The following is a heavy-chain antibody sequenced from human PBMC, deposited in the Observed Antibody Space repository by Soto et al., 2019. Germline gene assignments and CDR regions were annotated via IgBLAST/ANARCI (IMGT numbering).Heavy chain of an antibody. V-gene: IGHV6-1*01. Sequence: QVQLQQSGPGLVKPSQTLSLTCAISGDSIFTNGVAWNWIRLSPSIGLEWLGRTYYRSKWSNDYAISLKSRITINPDTSKNQFSLQLTSVTPEDTAVYFCARGRHSSFDIWGQGTMVTVSS. D-gene: IGHD6-13*01. CDR2: TYYRSKWSN. CDR1: GDSIFTNGVA. J-gene: IGHJ3*02. CDR3: ARGRHSSFDI.